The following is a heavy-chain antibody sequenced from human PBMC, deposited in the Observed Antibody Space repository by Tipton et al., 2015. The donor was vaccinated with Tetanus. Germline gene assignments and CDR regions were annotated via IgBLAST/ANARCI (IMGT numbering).Heavy chain of an antibody. CDR1: GASISSSRRFD. CDR3: ARVKETYNHCGLDV. V-gene: IGHV4-39*07. Sequence: TLSLTCTVSGASISSSRRFDCGWIRQPPGKGLEWIGYIYDSGSTYYNPSLKSRVTISEDRSTNQISLRLRSVTAADTAVYYCARVKETYNHCGLDVWGQGTTVTVSS. J-gene: IGHJ6*02. CDR2: IYDSGST.